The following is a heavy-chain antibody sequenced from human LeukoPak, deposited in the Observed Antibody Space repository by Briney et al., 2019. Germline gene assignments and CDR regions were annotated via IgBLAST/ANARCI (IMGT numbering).Heavy chain of an antibody. CDR3: ARGSGWLDY. Sequence: GGSLRLSCAASGFTVSNTFMSWVRQAPGKGLEWVSVIYTIGTTYYADSVKGRFTISRDNSKNTLYLQMNGLRAEDTAVYYCARGSGWLDYWGQGTLVTVSS. CDR2: IYTIGTT. CDR1: GFTVSNTF. V-gene: IGHV3-53*01. D-gene: IGHD6-19*01. J-gene: IGHJ4*02.